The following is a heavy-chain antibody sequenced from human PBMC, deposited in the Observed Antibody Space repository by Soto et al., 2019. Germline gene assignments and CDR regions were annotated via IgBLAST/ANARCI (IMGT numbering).Heavy chain of an antibody. V-gene: IGHV3-30*18. CDR2: ILYDGTKT. CDR3: VKDLAHMADH. CDR1: GFTFNSYG. J-gene: IGHJ4*02. Sequence: QVKLVESGGGVVLPGGSLRLSCEASGFTFNSYGMYWVRQAPGKGLDWVSHILYDGTKTYYADFVQGRFTISRDNSRNTLYLQMDRMRLEDTAVYFCVKDLAHMADHWGQGTLVIVSS.